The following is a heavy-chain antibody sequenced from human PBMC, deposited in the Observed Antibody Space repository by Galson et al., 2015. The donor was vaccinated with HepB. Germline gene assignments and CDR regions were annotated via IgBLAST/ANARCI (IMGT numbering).Heavy chain of an antibody. D-gene: IGHD5-24*01. Sequence: SLRLSCAASGFTFSSYAMSWVRQAPGKGLEWVSAISGSGGSTYYADSVKGRFTISRDNSKNTLYLQMNSLRAEDTAVYYCAKDRRRWLQMPDAFDIWGQGTMVTVSS. CDR2: ISGSGGST. J-gene: IGHJ3*02. CDR1: GFTFSSYA. V-gene: IGHV3-23*01. CDR3: AKDRRRWLQMPDAFDI.